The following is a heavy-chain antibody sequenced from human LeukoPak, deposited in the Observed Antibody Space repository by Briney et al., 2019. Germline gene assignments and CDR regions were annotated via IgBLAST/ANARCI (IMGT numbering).Heavy chain of an antibody. Sequence: SETLSLTCSVSGGSISIYFWNWVRQPPGKGLEWIGYIYYSGSTYYNPSLKSRVTISVDTSKNQFSLKLSSVTAADTAVYYCARGRAAFYYFDYWGQGTLVTVSS. V-gene: IGHV4-59*08. CDR2: IYYSGST. D-gene: IGHD2-15*01. CDR3: ARGRAAFYYFDY. CDR1: GGSISIYF. J-gene: IGHJ4*02.